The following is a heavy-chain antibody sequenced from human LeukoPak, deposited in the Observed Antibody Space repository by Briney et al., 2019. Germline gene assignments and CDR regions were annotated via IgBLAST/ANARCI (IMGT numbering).Heavy chain of an antibody. CDR1: GYTFTDNY. D-gene: IGHD6-13*01. V-gene: IGHV1-2*06. CDR2: INPNSGGT. J-gene: IGHJ5*02. CDR3: ARDVAAAETNWFDP. Sequence: ASVKVSCKASGYTFTDNYMHWVRQAPGQGLEWMGRINPNSGGTSFAQKFQGRVTMTRDTSNSTAYMELSRLRSDDTAFYYCARDVAAAETNWFDPWGQGTLVTVSS.